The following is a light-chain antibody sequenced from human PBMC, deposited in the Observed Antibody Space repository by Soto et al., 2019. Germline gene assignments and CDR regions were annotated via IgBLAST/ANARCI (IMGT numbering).Light chain of an antibody. CDR2: GAS. Sequence: ENVLTQSPGTLSLSPGERATLSCRASQSDSNSYLAWYQQKPGQAPRLLIYGASSRATGIPDRFSGSGSGTDYTLIISRLEPEDFAVYYCQHYGSSYTFGQGTKLEIK. CDR1: QSDSNSY. V-gene: IGKV3-20*01. CDR3: QHYGSSYT. J-gene: IGKJ2*01.